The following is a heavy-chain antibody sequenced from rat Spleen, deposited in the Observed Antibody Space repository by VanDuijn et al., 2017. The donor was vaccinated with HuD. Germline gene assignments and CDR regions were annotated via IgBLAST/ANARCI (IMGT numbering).Heavy chain of an antibody. D-gene: IGHD1-1*01. J-gene: IGHJ2*01. CDR1: GFTFSAYN. V-gene: IGHV5-7*01. Sequence: EVQLVESGGGLVQPGRSLKLSCAASGFTFSAYNMAWVRQAPKKGLEWVAAVSYDGSRTYYRDSVKGRFTISRDNAKNTLYLQMDSLRSEDTATYYCARRYYSGFDYWGQGVMATVSS. CDR3: ARRYYSGFDY. CDR2: VSYDGSRT.